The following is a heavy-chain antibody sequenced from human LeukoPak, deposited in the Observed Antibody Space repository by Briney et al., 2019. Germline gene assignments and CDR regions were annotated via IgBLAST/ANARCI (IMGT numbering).Heavy chain of an antibody. Sequence: ASVKVSCKASGYTFTSYGISWVRQAPGQGLEWMGWISAYNGNTNYAQKLQGRVTMTTDTSTSTAYMELRSLRSDDTAVYYCATTGYSSGWDQTWFDPWGQGTLVTVSS. D-gene: IGHD6-19*01. CDR1: GYTFTSYG. CDR2: ISAYNGNT. V-gene: IGHV1-18*01. J-gene: IGHJ5*02. CDR3: ATTGYSSGWDQTWFDP.